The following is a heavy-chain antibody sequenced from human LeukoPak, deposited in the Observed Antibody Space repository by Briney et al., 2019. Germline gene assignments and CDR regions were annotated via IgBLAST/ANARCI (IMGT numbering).Heavy chain of an antibody. V-gene: IGHV3-74*01. J-gene: IGHJ5*02. CDR1: GXTFSSYW. Sequence: GGSLRLSCAASGXTFSSYWMHWVRQAPGKGLEWVSRINRDGRSTTYADSVKGRFTISRDNAKNTLYLQMNSLRAEDTAVYYCASCSAGLNWFDPWGQGTLVTVSS. CDR2: INRDGRST. D-gene: IGHD2-15*01. CDR3: ASCSAGLNWFDP.